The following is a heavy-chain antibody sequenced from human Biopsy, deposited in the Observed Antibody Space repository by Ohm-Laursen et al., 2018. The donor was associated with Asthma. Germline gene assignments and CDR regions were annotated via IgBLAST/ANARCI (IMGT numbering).Heavy chain of an antibody. D-gene: IGHD6-19*01. CDR2: IYSGGTS. V-gene: IGHV3-23*03. CDR1: GFTFSSSA. CDR3: ARGDSSGWSHYYFDY. J-gene: IGHJ4*02. Sequence: SLRLSCAASGFTFSSSAMSWVRQAPGKGLEWVSVIYSGGTSHTADSVRGRFTISRDFSKNTLHLQMHSLRVEDTAVYYCARGDSSGWSHYYFDYWGQGTLVTVSS.